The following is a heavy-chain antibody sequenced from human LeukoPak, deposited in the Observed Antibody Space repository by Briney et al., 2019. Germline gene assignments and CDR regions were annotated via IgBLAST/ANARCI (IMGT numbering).Heavy chain of an antibody. D-gene: IGHD6-19*01. CDR2: LSGSGGST. J-gene: IGHJ4*02. CDR3: AKSQGVSGWYKGVDY. V-gene: IGHV3-23*01. CDR1: GFAFSSYA. Sequence: GGSLRLSCAASGFAFSSYAVNWVRQAPGKGLEWVSALSGSGGSTYYADSVKGRFTISRDNSINTLYLQMNSLRVEDTAVYYCAKSQGVSGWYKGVDYWGQGTLVTVSS.